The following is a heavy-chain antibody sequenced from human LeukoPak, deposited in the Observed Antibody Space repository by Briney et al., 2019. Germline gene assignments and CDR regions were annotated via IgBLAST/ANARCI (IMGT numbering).Heavy chain of an antibody. CDR2: FDPEDGET. V-gene: IGHV1-24*01. CDR1: GYTFTEFS. CDR3: ANRYYYDSRGYYRFDP. J-gene: IGHJ5*01. Sequence: ASVKASCKVSGYTFTEFSMHWVRQAPGKGLEWMGGFDPEDGETIYAQKFQGRVTMTEDTSTDTAYMELSSLRSEDPAVYYCANRYYYDSRGYYRFDPWGQGTLVTVSS. D-gene: IGHD3-22*01.